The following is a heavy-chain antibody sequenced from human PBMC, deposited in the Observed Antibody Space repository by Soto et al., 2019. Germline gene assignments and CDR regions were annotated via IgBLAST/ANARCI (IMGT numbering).Heavy chain of an antibody. Sequence: QVQLVQSGAEVKKPGASVKVSCKASGYTFTSYDINWVRQATGQGLEWMGWMNPNSGNTGYAQKFQGRVTMTMNTSISTAYMGRSSLRSEDTAVYYCARGNRGSGWLHTYWYFDLWGRGTLVTVSS. CDR3: ARGNRGSGWLHTYWYFDL. J-gene: IGHJ2*01. CDR1: GYTFTSYD. D-gene: IGHD6-19*01. V-gene: IGHV1-8*01. CDR2: MNPNSGNT.